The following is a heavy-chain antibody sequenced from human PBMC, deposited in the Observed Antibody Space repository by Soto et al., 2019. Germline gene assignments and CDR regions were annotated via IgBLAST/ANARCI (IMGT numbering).Heavy chain of an antibody. CDR3: ARDLGDYSSSWYPLGY. J-gene: IGHJ4*02. V-gene: IGHV4-59*12. D-gene: IGHD6-13*01. CDR2: IYYSRST. Sequence: QPPGKGLEWVGYIYYSRSTNYGPSLKSRVTISVDTSKNPFSLKLSSVTAADTAVYYCARDLGDYSSSWYPLGYWGQGTLVTVSS.